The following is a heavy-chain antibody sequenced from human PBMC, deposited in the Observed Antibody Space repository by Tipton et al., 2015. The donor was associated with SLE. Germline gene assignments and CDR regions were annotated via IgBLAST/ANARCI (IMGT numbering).Heavy chain of an antibody. J-gene: IGHJ4*02. CDR1: GFTSSSYG. V-gene: IGHV3-33*01. CDR3: ARDLGYCSGGSCEGNFDY. CDR2: IWYDGSNK. D-gene: IGHD2-15*01. Sequence: RSLRLSCAASGFTSSSYGMHWVRQAPGKGLEWVAVIWYDGSNKYYADSVKGRFTISRDNSKNTLYLQMNSLRAEDTAVYYCARDLGYCSGGSCEGNFDYWGQGTLVTVSS.